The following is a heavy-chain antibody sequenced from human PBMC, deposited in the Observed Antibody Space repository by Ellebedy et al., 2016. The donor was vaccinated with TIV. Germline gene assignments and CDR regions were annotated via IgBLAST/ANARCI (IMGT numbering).Heavy chain of an antibody. V-gene: IGHV1-18*04. CDR1: GYTFTGYH. CDR2: ISAYNGNT. Sequence: ASVKVSCKASGYTFTGYHMHWVRQAPGQGLEWMGWISAYNGNTNYAQKLQGRVTMTTDTSTSTAYMELRSLRSDDTAVYYCARDSPPLYGMDVWGQGTTVTVSS. J-gene: IGHJ6*02. CDR3: ARDSPPLYGMDV.